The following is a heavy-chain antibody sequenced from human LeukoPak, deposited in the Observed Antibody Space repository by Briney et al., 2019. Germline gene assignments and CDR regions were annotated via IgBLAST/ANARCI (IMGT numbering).Heavy chain of an antibody. Sequence: ETLSLTCTVSGGSISSSSYYWGWIRQPPGKGLEWVSAISGSGGSTYYADSVKGRFTISRDNSKNTLYLQMNSLRAEDTAVYYCAKGQLVRGEFDYWGQGTLVTVSS. J-gene: IGHJ4*02. CDR3: AKGQLVRGEFDY. V-gene: IGHV3-23*01. D-gene: IGHD6-6*01. CDR2: ISGSGGST. CDR1: GGSISSSSYY.